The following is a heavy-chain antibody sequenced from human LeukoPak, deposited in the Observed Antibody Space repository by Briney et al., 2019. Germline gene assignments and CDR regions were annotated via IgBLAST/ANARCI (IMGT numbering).Heavy chain of an antibody. CDR2: ISGSGGST. D-gene: IGHD1-26*01. J-gene: IGHJ4*02. Sequence: TGGSLRLSCAASRFTFSNYAMNWVSQAPGRGLEWVSAISGSGGSTYYADSVKGWFTISRDNSKNTLYLQMNRLRAEDTAVYYCAKDLAGSASYSFDYWGQGTLVTVSS. V-gene: IGHV3-23*01. CDR1: RFTFSNYA. CDR3: AKDLAGSASYSFDY.